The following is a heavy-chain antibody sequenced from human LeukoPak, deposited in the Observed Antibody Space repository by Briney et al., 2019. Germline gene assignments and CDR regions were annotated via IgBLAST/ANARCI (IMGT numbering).Heavy chain of an antibody. CDR3: ARDPRTLYSSGWYDWFDP. J-gene: IGHJ5*02. CDR1: GGTFSSYA. D-gene: IGHD6-19*01. Sequence: SVKVSRKASGGTFSSYAISWVRQAPGQGLEWMGGIIPIFGTANYAQKFQGRVTITADESTSTAYMELSSLRSEDTAVYYCARDPRTLYSSGWYDWFDPWGQGTLVTVSS. CDR2: IIPIFGTA. V-gene: IGHV1-69*01.